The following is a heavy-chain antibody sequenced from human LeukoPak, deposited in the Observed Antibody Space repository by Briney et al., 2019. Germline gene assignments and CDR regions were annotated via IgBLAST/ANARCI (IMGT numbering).Heavy chain of an antibody. CDR3: ARGFWSGYPSGRFDY. V-gene: IGHV4-59*01. Sequence: ASETLSLTCTVSGGSISSYYWSWIRQPPGKGLEWIGYIYYSGSTNYNPSLKSRVTISVDTSKYQFSLKLSSVTAAETAVYYCARGFWSGYPSGRFDYWGQGTLVTVSS. CDR1: GGSISSYY. D-gene: IGHD3-3*01. J-gene: IGHJ4*02. CDR2: IYYSGST.